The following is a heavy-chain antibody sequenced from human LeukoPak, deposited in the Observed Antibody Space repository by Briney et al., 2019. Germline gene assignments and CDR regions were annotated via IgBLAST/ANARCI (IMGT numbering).Heavy chain of an antibody. J-gene: IGHJ4*02. CDR3: ARDQDRGYDFSFDY. D-gene: IGHD5-12*01. CDR1: GNIFTTYA. V-gene: IGHV7-4-1*02. CDR2: INTNTGDP. Sequence: ASVKVSCKASGNIFTTYALNWVRQAPGQGLEWMGWINTNTGDPTYAQGFTGRFVFSLDTSVNTAYLQISSLKAEDTAVNYCARDQDRGYDFSFDYWGQGSLVTVSS.